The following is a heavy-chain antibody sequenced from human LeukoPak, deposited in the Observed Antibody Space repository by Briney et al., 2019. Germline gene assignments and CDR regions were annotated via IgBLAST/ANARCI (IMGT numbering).Heavy chain of an antibody. CDR2: IYYSGST. J-gene: IGHJ3*02. Sequence: PSETLSLTCTVSGGSISSSSYYWGWIRQPPGRGLEGFGSIYYSGSTYYNPSLKSLVTISVDTSKNQFSLKLSSVTAADTAVYYCARHKKRNGGTCPYGLAFDIWGQGTMVTVSS. CDR3: ARHKKRNGGTCPYGLAFDI. V-gene: IGHV4-39*01. CDR1: GGSISSSSYY. D-gene: IGHD2-15*01.